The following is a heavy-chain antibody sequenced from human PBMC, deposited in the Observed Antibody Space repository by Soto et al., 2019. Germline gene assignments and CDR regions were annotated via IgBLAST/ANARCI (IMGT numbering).Heavy chain of an antibody. V-gene: IGHV3-33*01. Sequence: QVYLVDSGGGVVQPGTSLRLSCAASGFTFSSYGMHWVRQTPGKGLDWVAVIWYDGSNKYYADSVKGRFTISRDNSKNTLYLQVNSLRVEDTAVYYCARAYGDWRYFDYWGQGTLVTVSS. CDR3: ARAYGDWRYFDY. CDR2: IWYDGSNK. D-gene: IGHD4-17*01. CDR1: GFTFSSYG. J-gene: IGHJ4*02.